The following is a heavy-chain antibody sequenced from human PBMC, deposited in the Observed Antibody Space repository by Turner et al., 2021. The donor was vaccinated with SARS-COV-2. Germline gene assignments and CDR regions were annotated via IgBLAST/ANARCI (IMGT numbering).Heavy chain of an antibody. CDR3: AKDLTILGAPSSYWYFDF. V-gene: IGHV3-30*02. J-gene: IGHJ2*01. CDR1: GFIFTNHD. Sequence: QVQLVESGGGVVQPGGSLGLSCAASGFIFTNHDLHWVRQAPGKGLEWVAAILRDGSDQYYADSVKGRFTISRDTSKKTVILQMNALRAEDTATYFCAKDLTILGAPSSYWYFDFWGRGALVTVSS. CDR2: ILRDGSDQ. D-gene: IGHD3-16*01.